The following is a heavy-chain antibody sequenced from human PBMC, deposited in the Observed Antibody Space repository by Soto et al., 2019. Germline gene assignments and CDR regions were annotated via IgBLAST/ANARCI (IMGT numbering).Heavy chain of an antibody. CDR1: GYTFTGYY. D-gene: IGHD5-18*01. CDR2: INPNSGGT. V-gene: IGHV1-2*04. CDR3: ARGGYSYGPQLDYYYYHMDV. Sequence: QVQLVQSGAEVKKPGASVKVSCKASGYTFTGYYMHWVRQAPGQGLEWMGWINPNSGGTNYAQKFQGWVTMTRDPAISPAYMELSGLRSDDTAVYYCARGGYSYGPQLDYYYYHMDVWGKGTTVTVSS. J-gene: IGHJ6*03.